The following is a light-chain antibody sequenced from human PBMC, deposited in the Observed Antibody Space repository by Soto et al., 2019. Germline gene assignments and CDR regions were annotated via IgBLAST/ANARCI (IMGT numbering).Light chain of an antibody. V-gene: IGKV1-39*01. CDR2: AAS. CDR1: QSISSY. Sequence: DIQLTQSPSSLSVSVGDRVTITCRASQSISSYLNWYQQKPGKAPNLLIYAASSLQSGVPSRFSGSGSGTDFTLTIGSLQPEDFATYYCQQSYSTPYTFGQGTKLEIK. CDR3: QQSYSTPYT. J-gene: IGKJ2*01.